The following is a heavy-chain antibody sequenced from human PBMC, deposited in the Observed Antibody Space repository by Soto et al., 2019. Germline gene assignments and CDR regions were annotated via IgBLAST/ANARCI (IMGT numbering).Heavy chain of an antibody. V-gene: IGHV3-48*03. CDR3: VRDLHEPLATDALRVAN. Sequence: GGSLRLSCAASGFIFSDYEINWVRQAPGKGLEWVSYISGSGLTIYYADSVKGRFTISRDNAKNSLYLQMNSLGVEDTAVYYCVRDLHEPLATDALRVANWGQGTQVTVSS. J-gene: IGHJ4*02. CDR1: GFIFSDYE. D-gene: IGHD2-15*01. CDR2: ISGSGLTI.